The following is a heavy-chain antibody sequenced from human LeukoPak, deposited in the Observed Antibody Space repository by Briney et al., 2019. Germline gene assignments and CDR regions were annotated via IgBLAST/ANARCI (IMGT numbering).Heavy chain of an antibody. J-gene: IGHJ4*02. CDR3: ARVGNNWSPFDY. V-gene: IGHV3-48*01. Sequence: PGGSLRHSCAASGFTFSSCGMNWVRRAPGKGLEWISYISGSSGTKNYADSVKGRFTISRDNANNLLYLQMNSLRADDTAVYYCARVGNNWSPFDYWGQGALVTVSS. D-gene: IGHD1-20*01. CDR2: ISGSSGTK. CDR1: GFTFSSCG.